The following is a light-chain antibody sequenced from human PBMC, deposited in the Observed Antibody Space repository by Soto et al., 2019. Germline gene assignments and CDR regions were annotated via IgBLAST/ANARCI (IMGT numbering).Light chain of an antibody. J-gene: IGKJ1*01. CDR1: QTVSSW. V-gene: IGKV1-5*01. CDR2: DVS. CDR3: QHYYSYSRT. Sequence: DIQMTQSPSTLSASVGDRVTITCRASQTVSSWLAWYQQKPGKAPKLLIYDVSSLESVVPSRFSGSGSGTEFTLTISSLQPDDFATYYCQHYYSYSRTFGQGTKVEVK.